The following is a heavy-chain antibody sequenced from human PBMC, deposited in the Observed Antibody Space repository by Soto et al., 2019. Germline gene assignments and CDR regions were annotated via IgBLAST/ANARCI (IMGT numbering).Heavy chain of an antibody. CDR3: ANTGSIAAAAQNGDYYYYGMDV. Sequence: GGSLRLSCAASGFTFSSYAMSWVRQAPGKGLEWVSAISGSGGSTYYADSVKGRFTISRDNSKNTLYLQMNSLRAEDTAVYYCANTGSIAAAAQNGDYYYYGMDVWGQGTTVTVSS. D-gene: IGHD6-13*01. V-gene: IGHV3-23*01. J-gene: IGHJ6*02. CDR2: ISGSGGST. CDR1: GFTFSSYA.